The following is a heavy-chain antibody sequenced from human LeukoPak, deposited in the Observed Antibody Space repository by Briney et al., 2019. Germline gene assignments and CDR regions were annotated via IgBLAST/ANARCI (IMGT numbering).Heavy chain of an antibody. J-gene: IGHJ4*02. CDR1: GYTISSGYY. CDR2: IYHSGNP. D-gene: IGHD3-22*01. V-gene: IGHV4-38-2*01. Sequence: PSETLSLTCAVSGYTISSGYYWGLIRQPPGKGLEWIGGIYHSGNPYYNPSLKSRVTISVDTSKNQLSLRLSSVTAADTAVYYCERHPLASYENSGYAGTHFVCWGQGTLVTVSS. CDR3: ERHPLASYENSGYAGTHFVC.